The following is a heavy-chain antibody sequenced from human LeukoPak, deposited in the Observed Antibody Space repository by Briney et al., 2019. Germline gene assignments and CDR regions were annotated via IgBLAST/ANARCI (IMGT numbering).Heavy chain of an antibody. CDR2: ISSSSSTI. CDR1: GFTFSTYN. V-gene: IGHV3-48*01. Sequence: PGGSLRLSCAASGFTFSTYNMNWVRQAPGKGLEWVSYISSSSSTIFYADPVKGRFTVSRDNAKNSLYLQMNSLRVEDTAVYYCTSYSGPGAFDFWGQGTMVTVSS. CDR3: TSYSGPGAFDF. J-gene: IGHJ3*01. D-gene: IGHD2-15*01.